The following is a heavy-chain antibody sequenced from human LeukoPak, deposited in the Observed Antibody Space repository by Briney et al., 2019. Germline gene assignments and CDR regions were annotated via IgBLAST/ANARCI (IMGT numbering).Heavy chain of an antibody. D-gene: IGHD3-10*01. V-gene: IGHV3-48*03. CDR2: ISDSGSAI. Sequence: GGSLRLSCAASGFTFSNYAMNWVRQAPGKGLEWVSYISDSGSAIYYADSVKGRLTISRDNAKNSLYLQMNSLRVEDTAIYYCARKKTRGLDYWGQGTLVTVSS. CDR1: GFTFSNYA. CDR3: ARKKTRGLDY. J-gene: IGHJ4*02.